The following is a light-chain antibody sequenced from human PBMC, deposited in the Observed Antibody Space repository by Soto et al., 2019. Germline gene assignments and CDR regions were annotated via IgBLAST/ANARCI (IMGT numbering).Light chain of an antibody. CDR2: AAS. J-gene: IGKJ1*01. CDR3: LQHNDYPRT. V-gene: IGKV1-9*01. Sequence: DIQLTQSPSFLSASVGDRVTITCRASQGISSSLAWYQQKPGEAPKLLICAASTLQSGAPSRFSGSGYGTEFTLTISSLQPEDFATYYCLQHNDYPRTFGQGTKVDIK. CDR1: QGISSS.